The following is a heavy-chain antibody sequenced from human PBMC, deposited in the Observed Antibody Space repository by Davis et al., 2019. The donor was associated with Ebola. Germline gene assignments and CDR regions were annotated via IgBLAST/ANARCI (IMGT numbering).Heavy chain of an antibody. V-gene: IGHV3-30-3*01. CDR1: GFPFSSYP. D-gene: IGHD3-22*01. CDR3: ARDGNYYDSSGYYYGYYIDY. CDR2: ISYYGSTQ. Sequence: GESLKIPCAASGFPFSSYPMHWVRQAPGKGLEWVAVISYYGSTQYYADSVKGRFTISRDNSKKTLYLQMNSLRAEDTAVYYCARDGNYYDSSGYYYGYYIDYWGQGTLVSVSS. J-gene: IGHJ4*02.